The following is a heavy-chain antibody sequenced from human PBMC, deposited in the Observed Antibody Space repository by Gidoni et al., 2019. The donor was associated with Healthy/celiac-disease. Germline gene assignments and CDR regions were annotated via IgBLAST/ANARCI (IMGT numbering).Heavy chain of an antibody. V-gene: IGHV2-70*15. CDR3: ARIPAGSGRGAFDI. Sequence: QVTLRESGPALVKPTQTLTLTCTFSGFSLSTSGMCVSWIRQPPGKALEWLARIDWDDDKYYSTSLKTRLTISKDTSKNQVVLTMTNMDPVDTATYYCARIPAGSGRGAFDIWGQGTMVTVSS. D-gene: IGHD3-10*01. CDR1: GFSLSTSGMC. J-gene: IGHJ3*02. CDR2: IDWDDDK.